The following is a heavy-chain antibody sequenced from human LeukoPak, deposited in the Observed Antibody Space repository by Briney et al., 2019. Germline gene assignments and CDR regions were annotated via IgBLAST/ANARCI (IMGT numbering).Heavy chain of an antibody. CDR3: ARLPLRSIAVGYYGMDV. V-gene: IGHV1-18*01. CDR1: GYTFTSCG. CDR2: MSAYYGNT. Sequence: GASVKVSCKASGYTFTSCGISWGRHPPRPGLEWKGLMSAYYGNTNYAQQLQGRVTMTTDTSTSTAYMELRSLRSEDAAVYYCARLPLRSIAVGYYGMDVWGQGTTVTVSS. J-gene: IGHJ6*02. D-gene: IGHD6-6*01.